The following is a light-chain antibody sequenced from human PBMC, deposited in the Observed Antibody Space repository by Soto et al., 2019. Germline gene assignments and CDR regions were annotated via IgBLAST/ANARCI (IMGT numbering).Light chain of an antibody. V-gene: IGKV1-39*01. Sequence: DIQMTQSPSSLSASVGDRVTISCRASQIISTYLNWYQQKPGTAPRLLISRASSVKSGVPPRFSGSGSGREFTLTISSLRPEDIATYFCQQSYNSPPWPFGQGTKVEVK. CDR3: QQSYNSPPWP. J-gene: IGKJ1*01. CDR2: RAS. CDR1: QIISTY.